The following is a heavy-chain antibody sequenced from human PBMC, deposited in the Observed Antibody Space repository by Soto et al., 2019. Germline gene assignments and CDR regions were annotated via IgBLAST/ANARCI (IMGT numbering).Heavy chain of an antibody. V-gene: IGHV3-23*01. Sequence: PGGSLRLSCAASGFTFSSYAMSWVRQAPGKGLEWVSAIRSSGGSTYYADSVKGRFTISRDDSKNTLYLQMNSLRAEDTAVYYCAKDHDSWSGYFDYWGQGTLVTVSS. CDR1: GFTFSSYA. CDR3: AKDHDSWSGYFDY. CDR2: IRSSGGST. J-gene: IGHJ4*02. D-gene: IGHD3-3*01.